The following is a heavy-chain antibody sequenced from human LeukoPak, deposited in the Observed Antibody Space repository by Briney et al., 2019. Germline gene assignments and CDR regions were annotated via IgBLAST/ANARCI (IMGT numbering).Heavy chain of an antibody. CDR3: ARGGYNWNWTAGDY. CDR1: GFTFSDYY. Sequence: GGSLRLSCAASGFTFSDYYMAWIRQAPGKGLEWVSYITSSGSHTNYADSVKGRFTISRDNAKRSLYLQMNSLRDEDTAVYYCARGGYNWNWTAGDYWGQGTLVTVSS. CDR2: ITSSGSHT. V-gene: IGHV3-11*06. D-gene: IGHD1-7*01. J-gene: IGHJ4*02.